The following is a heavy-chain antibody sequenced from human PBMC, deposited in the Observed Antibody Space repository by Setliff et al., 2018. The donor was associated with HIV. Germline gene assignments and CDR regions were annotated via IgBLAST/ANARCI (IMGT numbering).Heavy chain of an antibody. CDR1: GGSISSYF. Sequence: SETLSLTCTVSGGSISSYFWSWIRQPPGKGLEWIGYIHTNGSTNYNPSLKSRVTISVDTSKNQFSLKLNSVTAADTAVYYCASGREAVAGALHFDYWGQGPLVTVSS. CDR2: IHTNGST. CDR3: ASGREAVAGALHFDY. V-gene: IGHV4-4*08. D-gene: IGHD6-19*01. J-gene: IGHJ4*02.